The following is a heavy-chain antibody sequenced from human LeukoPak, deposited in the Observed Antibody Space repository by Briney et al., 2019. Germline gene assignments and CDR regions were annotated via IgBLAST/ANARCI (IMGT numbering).Heavy chain of an antibody. V-gene: IGHV1-3*01. D-gene: IGHD5-18*01. Sequence: GASVKVSCKASGYTFTSYAMHWVRQASGQRLEWMGWINAGNGNTKYSQKFQGRVTITRDTSASTAYMELSSLRSEDTAVYYCARGVRRGIQLSYFDYWGQGTLVTVSS. CDR2: INAGNGNT. CDR1: GYTFTSYA. CDR3: ARGVRRGIQLSYFDY. J-gene: IGHJ4*02.